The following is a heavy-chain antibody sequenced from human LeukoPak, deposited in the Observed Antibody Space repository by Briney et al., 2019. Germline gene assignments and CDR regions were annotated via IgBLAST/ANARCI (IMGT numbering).Heavy chain of an antibody. J-gene: IGHJ6*03. CDR2: IDYSGST. Sequence: SETLSLTCTVSGGSISSYDGSWIRQPPGKGLEGIGDIDYSGSTNYNPSLKSRVTISVDTSKNQFSLKLSSVTAADTAVYYCARTTEGGYTHDYFYYYYMDVWGKGTTVTISS. D-gene: IGHD5-18*01. V-gene: IGHV4-59*01. CDR3: ARTTEGGYTHDYFYYYYMDV. CDR1: GGSISSYD.